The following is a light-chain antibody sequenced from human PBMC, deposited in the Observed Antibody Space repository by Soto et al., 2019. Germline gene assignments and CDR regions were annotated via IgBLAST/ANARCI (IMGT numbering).Light chain of an antibody. Sequence: QSLLHSNGYNYLDWYLQKPGQYPQLLIYLGSNRASGVPSRFSGSGSGTDYTLTISGLQTEDFGTYYCQQSHSVPLTCGGGTKVDIK. CDR2: LGS. CDR1: QSLLHSNGYNY. V-gene: IGKV2-28*01. J-gene: IGKJ4*01. CDR3: QQSHSVPLT.